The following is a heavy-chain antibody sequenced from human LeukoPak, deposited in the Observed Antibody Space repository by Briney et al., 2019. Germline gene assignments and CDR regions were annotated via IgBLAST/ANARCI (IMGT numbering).Heavy chain of an antibody. Sequence: SGGSLRLSCAASGFTFSSYAMHWVRQAPGKGLEWVAVISYDGSNKYYADSVKGRFTISRDNSKNTLYLQMNSLRAEDTAVYYCARMGGLLYDYWGQGTLVTVSS. V-gene: IGHV3-30*04. CDR2: ISYDGSNK. CDR1: GFTFSSYA. J-gene: IGHJ4*02. CDR3: ARMGGLLYDY. D-gene: IGHD2-2*02.